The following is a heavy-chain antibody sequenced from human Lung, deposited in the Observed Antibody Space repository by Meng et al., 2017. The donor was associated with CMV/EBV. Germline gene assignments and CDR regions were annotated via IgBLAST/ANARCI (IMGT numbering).Heavy chain of an antibody. Sequence: GGSLRLXXTVSGFNFSGSPIPWVRQAPGSGLEWVARIRNKARNYATVYATSVKGRFTISREDSERTAYLQMNSLTTEDTAVYYCASSDPYSEFLINYYGAVDMWGQGXVVTVSS. CDR1: GFNFSGSP. V-gene: IGHV3-73*01. D-gene: IGHD3-3*01. CDR3: ASSDPYSEFLINYYGAVDM. J-gene: IGHJ3*02. CDR2: IRNKARNYAT.